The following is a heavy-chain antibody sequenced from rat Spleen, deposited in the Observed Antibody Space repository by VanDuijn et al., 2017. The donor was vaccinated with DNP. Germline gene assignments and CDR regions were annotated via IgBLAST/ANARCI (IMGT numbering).Heavy chain of an antibody. J-gene: IGHJ2*01. CDR1: GYSITSNY. CDR2: ISYSGST. Sequence: EVQLQESGSGLVKPSQSLSLTCSVTGYSITSNYWGWIRKFPGNMMEYIGHISYSGSTNYNPSLKSRISITRDTSKNHFFLHLNSVTSEDTATYYCARWTRYFDYWGQGVMVTVSS. CDR3: ARWTRYFDY. V-gene: IGHV3-1*01. D-gene: IGHD1-7*01.